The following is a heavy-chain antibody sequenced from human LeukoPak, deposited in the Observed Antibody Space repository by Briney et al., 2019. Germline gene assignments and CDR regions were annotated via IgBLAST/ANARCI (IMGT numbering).Heavy chain of an antibody. V-gene: IGHV3-11*01. CDR1: GFSFSDYY. Sequence: NPGGSLRLSCEASGFSFSDYYMTWIRQAPGKGLEWVSYISPSGSTIRNADSVKGRFTISRDNTRDSLYLQMSSLRADDTAVYYCARAGRGFTYGYSDSWGQGTLVTVSS. CDR2: ISPSGSTI. D-gene: IGHD2-8*01. CDR3: ARAGRGFTYGYSDS. J-gene: IGHJ4*02.